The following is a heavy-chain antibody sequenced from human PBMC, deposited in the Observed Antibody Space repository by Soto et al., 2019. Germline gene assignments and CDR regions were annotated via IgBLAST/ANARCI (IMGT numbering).Heavy chain of an antibody. Sequence: PSETLSLTCTVSGGSISSYYWSWIRQPAGKGLEWIGRIYTSGSTNYNPSLKSRVTMSVDTSKNQFSLKLSSVTAADTAVYYCARDGPHVSPTLRYFDWPTPRAWFEPWGQGTLVTVS. CDR3: ARDGPHVSPTLRYFDWPTPRAWFEP. CDR1: GGSISSYY. CDR2: IYTSGST. J-gene: IGHJ5*02. D-gene: IGHD3-9*01. V-gene: IGHV4-4*07.